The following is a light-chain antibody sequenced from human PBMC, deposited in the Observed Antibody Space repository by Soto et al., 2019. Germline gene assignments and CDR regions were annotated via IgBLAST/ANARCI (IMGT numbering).Light chain of an antibody. CDR1: SSDVGGYNY. CDR3: SSYTSSSTWL. V-gene: IGLV2-14*01. Sequence: QSALTQPASVSGSPGQSITISCTGTSSDVGGYNYVSWYQQHPGKAPKLMIYEVSNRPSGVSNRFSGSKSGNTASLTISGLQDEDVADYYCSSYTSSSTWLFGGGTKLTVL. CDR2: EVS. J-gene: IGLJ3*02.